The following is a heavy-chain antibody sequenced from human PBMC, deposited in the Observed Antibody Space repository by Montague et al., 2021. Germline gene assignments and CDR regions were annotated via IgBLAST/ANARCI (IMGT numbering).Heavy chain of an antibody. CDR3: ARSGGYCSGGRCDTFDY. J-gene: IGHJ4*02. D-gene: IGHD2-15*01. Sequence: TLSLTCSVSGGSISSGGFYWSWIRQHPGKGPEWIGSIYESGSTNYNPSLKSRLTLSRDTSKNQVSLRLTSVTAAETAVYYCARSGGYCSGGRCDTFDYRWPGTL. CDR2: IYESGST. CDR1: GGSISSGGFY. V-gene: IGHV4-31*03.